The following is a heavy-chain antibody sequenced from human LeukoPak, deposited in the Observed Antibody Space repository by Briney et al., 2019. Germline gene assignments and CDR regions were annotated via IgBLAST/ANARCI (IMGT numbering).Heavy chain of an antibody. D-gene: IGHD3-10*01. CDR3: VRGWGSGRYYNYYYYGMDV. CDR1: GFTFSSYG. Sequence: GRSLRLSCAASGFTFSSYGMHWVRQAPGKGLEWVAVISYAGSNKYYADSVKGRFTISRDSSKNTLYLQMNSLRAEDTAVYYCVRGWGSGRYYNYYYYGMDVWGKGTTVTVSS. V-gene: IGHV3-30*03. J-gene: IGHJ6*04. CDR2: ISYAGSNK.